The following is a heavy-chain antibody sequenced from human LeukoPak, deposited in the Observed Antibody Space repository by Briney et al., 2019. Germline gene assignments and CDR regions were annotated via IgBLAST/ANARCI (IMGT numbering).Heavy chain of an antibody. V-gene: IGHV3-23*01. D-gene: IGHD2-15*01. J-gene: IGHJ4*02. CDR1: GFTFSNYA. CDR3: AKGRSGQGDYFDY. Sequence: GGSLRLSCAASGFTFSNYAMNWVRQAPGKGLEWVSTISGGGGSTYYADSVKGRFTISRDSSKNTLYLQMNSLRAEDTAVYYCAKGRSGQGDYFDYWGQGTLVTVSS. CDR2: ISGGGGST.